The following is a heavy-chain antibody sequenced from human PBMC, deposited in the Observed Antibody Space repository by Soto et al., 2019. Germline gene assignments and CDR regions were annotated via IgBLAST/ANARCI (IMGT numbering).Heavy chain of an antibody. CDR2: IYQSGVT. D-gene: IGHD6-19*01. CDR3: AGMPYTSGLRFDP. Sequence: SETLSLTCNMSGDSYSISTYSWSWIRQPPGKALQWIGFIYQSGVTSYNPSLASRVSISLDRSNNQCSLKLKSVTAADTAVYSCAGMPYTSGLRFDPWGPGTLVTVSS. J-gene: IGHJ5*02. V-gene: IGHV4-30-2*01. CDR1: GDSYSISTYS.